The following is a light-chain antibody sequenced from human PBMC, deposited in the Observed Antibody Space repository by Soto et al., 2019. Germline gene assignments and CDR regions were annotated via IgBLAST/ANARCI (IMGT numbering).Light chain of an antibody. J-gene: IGLJ2*01. CDR3: QSFDTSLSGFVV. V-gene: IGLV1-40*01. Sequence: QSVLTQPPSMSGAPGQRVTISCTGSSSNIGAGYDVHWYQQHPGTAPKLLIFDNNNRPPVVPDRFSGSKSDTSASLAITGLQAEDEADYYCQSFDTSLSGFVVFGGGTKLTVL. CDR2: DNN. CDR1: SSNIGAGYD.